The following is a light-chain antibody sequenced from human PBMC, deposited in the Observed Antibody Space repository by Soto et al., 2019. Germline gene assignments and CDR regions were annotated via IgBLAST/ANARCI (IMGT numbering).Light chain of an antibody. Sequence: KKSAGTLSLYTGERATLSCRVSQRVSSSYLAWYQQKPGQAPRLLIYGASTRATGIAARFSGSGSGTEFTLTILCLQSEDFAVYYCQQYNNWPITFGQGTRLEI. J-gene: IGKJ5*01. V-gene: IGKV3-15*01. CDR1: QRVSSSY. CDR3: QQYNNWPIT. CDR2: GAS.